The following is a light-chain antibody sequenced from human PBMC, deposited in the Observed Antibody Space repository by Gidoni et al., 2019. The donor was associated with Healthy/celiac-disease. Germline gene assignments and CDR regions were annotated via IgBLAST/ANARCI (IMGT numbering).Light chain of an antibody. Sequence: EIVMTQSPATLSVSPGERATLSCRASQSVSSNLAWYQQKTGQAPRLPIYGASTRATGIPARFSGSGSGTEFTLTISSLQSEDFAVYYCQQYNNWPFTFGPGTKVDIK. CDR3: QQYNNWPFT. V-gene: IGKV3-15*01. CDR2: GAS. CDR1: QSVSSN. J-gene: IGKJ3*01.